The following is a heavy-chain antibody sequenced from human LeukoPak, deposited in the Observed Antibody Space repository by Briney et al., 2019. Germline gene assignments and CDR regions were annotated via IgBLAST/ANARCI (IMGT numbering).Heavy chain of an antibody. D-gene: IGHD6-19*01. CDR1: GGSISRYY. CDR3: ARDSSGWYRWFDP. J-gene: IGHJ5*02. Sequence: SETLSLTCTVSGGSISRYYCSWIRQPPGKGLEWIGYIYDSGSTKYNPSLKSRVTISVDTSKNQFSLKLSSVTAADTAVYYCARDSSGWYRWFDPWGQGTLVTVSS. V-gene: IGHV4-59*01. CDR2: IYDSGST.